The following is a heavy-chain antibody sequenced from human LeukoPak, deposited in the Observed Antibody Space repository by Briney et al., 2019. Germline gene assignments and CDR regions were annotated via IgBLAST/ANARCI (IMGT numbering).Heavy chain of an antibody. CDR3: TTGFAYCGGDCLFDY. Sequence: GGSLRLSCAASGFTFSNAWMSWVRQAPGKGLEWVGRIKSKTDGGTTDYAAPVKGRFTISRDDSKNTLYLQMNSLKTEDTAVYYCTTGFAYCGGDCLFDYWGQGTLVTVSS. J-gene: IGHJ4*02. CDR2: IKSKTDGGTT. CDR1: GFTFSNAW. V-gene: IGHV3-15*01. D-gene: IGHD2-21*02.